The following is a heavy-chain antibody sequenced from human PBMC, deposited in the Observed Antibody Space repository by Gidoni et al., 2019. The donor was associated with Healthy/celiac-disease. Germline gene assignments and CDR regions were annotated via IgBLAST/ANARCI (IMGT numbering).Heavy chain of an antibody. CDR3: ARGHSSGYYYGGYYFDY. Sequence: QVQLQESGPGLVKPSETLSLTCTVSGCSISSYYWSWIRQPPGKGLEWIGYIYYSGSTNYNPSLKSRVTISVDTSKNQFSLKLSSVTAADTAVYYCARGHSSGYYYGGYYFDYWGQGTLVTVSS. CDR2: IYYSGST. J-gene: IGHJ4*02. D-gene: IGHD3-22*01. V-gene: IGHV4-59*01. CDR1: GCSISSYY.